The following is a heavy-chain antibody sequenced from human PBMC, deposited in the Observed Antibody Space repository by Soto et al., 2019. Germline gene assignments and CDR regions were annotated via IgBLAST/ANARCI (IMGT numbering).Heavy chain of an antibody. CDR1: GFTFSSYW. CDR3: AKDPLRWQQLVHYFDY. J-gene: IGHJ4*02. Sequence: PGGSLRLSCSASGFTFSSYWMSWVRQAPGKGLEWVADIKQDGSNKYYADSVKGRFTISRDNSKNTLYLQMNSLRAEDTAVYYCAKDPLRWQQLVHYFDYWGQGTLVTVSS. V-gene: IGHV3-7*01. D-gene: IGHD6-13*01. CDR2: IKQDGSNK.